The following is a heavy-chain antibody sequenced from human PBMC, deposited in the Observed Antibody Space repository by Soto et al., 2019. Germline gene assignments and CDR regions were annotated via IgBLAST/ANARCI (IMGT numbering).Heavy chain of an antibody. Sequence: QVQLQETGPGLVKPSQTLSLTCTVSGYSISSGGYYWSWIRQFPGRGLEWIGYIFYDGRTGYNPSLKRRISISVDSSKNQFSLRLSSVTAADTAVYFCAGEARSGYFVADYWGQGTLVTVSS. J-gene: IGHJ4*02. CDR1: GYSISSGGYY. D-gene: IGHD3-3*01. CDR3: AGEARSGYFVADY. CDR2: IFYDGRT. V-gene: IGHV4-31*03.